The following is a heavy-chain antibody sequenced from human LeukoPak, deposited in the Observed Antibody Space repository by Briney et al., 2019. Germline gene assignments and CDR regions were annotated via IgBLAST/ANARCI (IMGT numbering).Heavy chain of an antibody. CDR2: IYYSGST. J-gene: IGHJ4*02. Sequence: SETLSPTCTVSGGSISSSNYYWGWIRQPPGKGLEWIGNIYYSGSTYYKPSLKTRVTISVDTSKNQFSLKLTSVTAADTAVYYCARHASVDGNWPRPLDYWGQGSLVTVSS. D-gene: IGHD6-19*01. CDR3: ARHASVDGNWPRPLDY. V-gene: IGHV4-39*01. CDR1: GGSISSSNYY.